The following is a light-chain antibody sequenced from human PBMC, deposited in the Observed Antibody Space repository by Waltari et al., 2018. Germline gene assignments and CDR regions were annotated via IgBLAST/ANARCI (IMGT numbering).Light chain of an antibody. CDR2: QDN. V-gene: IGLV3-1*01. CDR1: KLGSKY. Sequence: SFELTQSPSVSVSLGQTATITCAGDKLGSKYVSWYKQKPGQSPGLVVYQDNRRPSWVPERFSGSNSGSTATLIISGTQAMDEADYYCQAWDSTTAVFGGGTKLTVL. J-gene: IGLJ2*01. CDR3: QAWDSTTAV.